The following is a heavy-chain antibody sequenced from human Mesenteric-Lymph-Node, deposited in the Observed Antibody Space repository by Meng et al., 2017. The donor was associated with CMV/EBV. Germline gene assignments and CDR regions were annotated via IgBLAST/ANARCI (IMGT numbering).Heavy chain of an antibody. D-gene: IGHD3-3*01. CDR3: ARAPSFCHDFDY. CDR1: GGSISSYY. J-gene: IGHJ4*02. Sequence: SETLSLTCTVSGGSISSYYWSWIRQPAGKGLEWIGYIYYSGSTNYNPSLKSRVTISVDTSKNQFSLKLSSVTAADTAVYYCARAPSFCHDFDYWGQGTLVTVSS. V-gene: IGHV4-59*01. CDR2: IYYSGST.